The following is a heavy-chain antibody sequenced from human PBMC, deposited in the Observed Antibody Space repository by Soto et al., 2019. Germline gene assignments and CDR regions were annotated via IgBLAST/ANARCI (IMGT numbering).Heavy chain of an antibody. CDR2: ISGSGVST. V-gene: IGHV3-23*01. CDR1: GFTFSSYA. J-gene: IGHJ3*02. CDR3: AKDAGYCSGGSCLVCAFDI. D-gene: IGHD2-15*01. Sequence: PGGSLRLSCAASGFTFSSYAMSWVRQAPGKGLEWVSAISGSGVSTYYADSVKGRFTISRDNSKNTLYLQMNSLRAEDTAVYYCAKDAGYCSGGSCLVCAFDIWGQGPMIT.